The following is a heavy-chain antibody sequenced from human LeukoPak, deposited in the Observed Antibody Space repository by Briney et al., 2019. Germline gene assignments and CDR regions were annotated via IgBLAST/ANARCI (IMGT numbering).Heavy chain of an antibody. CDR2: ISAYNGNT. CDR1: GYTFTSYG. Sequence: ASVKVSCKASGYTFTSYGISWVRQAPGQGLEWMGWISAYNGNTNYAQKLQGRVTMTTDTSTSTAYMELRSLRSDDTAVDYCARDRITIFGVVRISRWFDPWGQGTLVTVSS. CDR3: ARDRITIFGVVRISRWFDP. D-gene: IGHD3-3*01. J-gene: IGHJ5*02. V-gene: IGHV1-18*01.